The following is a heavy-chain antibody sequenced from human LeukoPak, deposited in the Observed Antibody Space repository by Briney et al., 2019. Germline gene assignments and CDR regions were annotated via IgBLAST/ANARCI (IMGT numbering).Heavy chain of an antibody. Sequence: GGTLRLSCAASGFTFSSYGMSWVRQAPGKGLEWVSAISGSGGSTYYADSVKGRFTISRDNSKNTLYLQMNSLRAEDTAVYYCARGYSSSRLYYYYYMDVWGKGTTVTISS. CDR1: GFTFSSYG. CDR3: ARGYSSSRLYYYYYMDV. CDR2: ISGSGGST. J-gene: IGHJ6*03. V-gene: IGHV3-23*01. D-gene: IGHD6-13*01.